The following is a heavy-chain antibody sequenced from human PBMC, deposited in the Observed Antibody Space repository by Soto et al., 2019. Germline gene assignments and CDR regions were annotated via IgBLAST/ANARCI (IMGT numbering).Heavy chain of an antibody. CDR2: ISSSSSSSYT. V-gene: IGHV3-11*05. CDR1: GFTFSAYY. CDR3: ARDADILTGSDAFDI. Sequence: QVQLVESGGGLAKPGGSLRLSCAASGFTFSAYYMSWIRQAPGKGLEWVSYISSSSSSSYTNYADSVKGRFTISRDNAKNSLYLQMNSLRAEDTAVYYCARDADILTGSDAFDIWGQGTMVTVSS. D-gene: IGHD3-9*01. J-gene: IGHJ3*02.